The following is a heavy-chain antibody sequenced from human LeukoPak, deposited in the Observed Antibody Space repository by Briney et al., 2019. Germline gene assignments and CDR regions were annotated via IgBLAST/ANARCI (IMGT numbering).Heavy chain of an antibody. CDR3: ARHRYDFWRDYYYMDV. V-gene: IGHV4-38-2*02. J-gene: IGHJ6*03. D-gene: IGHD3-3*01. CDR1: GYSISSGYF. Sequence: SETLSLTCTVSGYSISSGYFWGWIRQPPGKGLEWIGSIYHSGSTYYNPSLKSRVTISVDTSKNQFSLKLSSVTAADTAVYYCARHRYDFWRDYYYMDVWGKGTTVTVSS. CDR2: IYHSGST.